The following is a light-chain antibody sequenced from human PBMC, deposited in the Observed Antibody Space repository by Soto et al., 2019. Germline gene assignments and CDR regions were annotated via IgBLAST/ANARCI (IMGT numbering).Light chain of an antibody. Sequence: DVVMTQSPLSLPVTLGQPASISCRSSQSLVHSDGNTYLNWFQQRPGQSPRRLICKVSNRDSGVADRFSGSASGTDFTLKISRVEAEDVGVYYCIQGTHWPYTFGQGTKLEIK. J-gene: IGKJ2*01. V-gene: IGKV2-30*02. CDR3: IQGTHWPYT. CDR1: QSLVHSDGNTY. CDR2: KVS.